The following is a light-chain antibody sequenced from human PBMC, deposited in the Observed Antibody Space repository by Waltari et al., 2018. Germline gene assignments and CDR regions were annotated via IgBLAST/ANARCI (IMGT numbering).Light chain of an antibody. CDR2: DAS. J-gene: IGKJ3*01. Sequence: VLTQSPATLSLSPGEKATLSCRASQSVNNYLAWYQEKPGQAPRLLIYDASNRATGIPGRFSGSASGTDFTLTISSLEPEDFAVYYCQQRSNWPRFTFGPGTRVDIK. CDR3: QQRSNWPRFT. V-gene: IGKV3-11*01. CDR1: QSVNNY.